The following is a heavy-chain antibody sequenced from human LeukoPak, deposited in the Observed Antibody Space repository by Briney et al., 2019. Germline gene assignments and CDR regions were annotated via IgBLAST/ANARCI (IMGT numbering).Heavy chain of an antibody. J-gene: IGHJ1*01. Sequence: ASVKVSCKASGYTFTGYYMHWVRQAPGQGLEWMGWINPNSGNTGYAQKFQGRVTITRNTSISTAYMELSSLRSEDTAVYYCAREMGCCSSTSCYTGFQHWGQGTLVTVSS. V-gene: IGHV1-8*03. CDR1: GYTFTGYY. D-gene: IGHD2-2*02. CDR2: INPNSGNT. CDR3: AREMGCCSSTSCYTGFQH.